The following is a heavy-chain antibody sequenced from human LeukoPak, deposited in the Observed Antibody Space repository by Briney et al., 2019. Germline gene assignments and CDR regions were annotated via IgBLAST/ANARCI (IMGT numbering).Heavy chain of an antibody. V-gene: IGHV4-61*02. CDR1: GGSISSGSYY. Sequence: SQTLSLTCTVSGGSISSGSYYWSWIRQPAGKGLEWIGRIYTSGSTNYNPSLKSRVTISVDTSKNQFSLKLSSVTAADTAVYYCARAMRRHCSGGSCYLENWGQGTLVTVSS. D-gene: IGHD2-15*01. CDR2: IYTSGST. J-gene: IGHJ4*02. CDR3: ARAMRRHCSGGSCYLEN.